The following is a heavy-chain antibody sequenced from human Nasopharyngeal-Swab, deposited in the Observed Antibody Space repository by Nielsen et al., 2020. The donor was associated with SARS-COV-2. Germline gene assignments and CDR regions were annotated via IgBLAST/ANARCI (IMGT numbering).Heavy chain of an antibody. Sequence: GESLKISCAASGFTFSSYAMSWVRQDPGKGLEWVSAISGSGGSTYYADSVKGRFTISRDNSKNTLYLQMNSLRAEDTAVYYCAKVVRGHCGGDCPDWYFDLWGRGTLVTVSS. CDR2: ISGSGGST. D-gene: IGHD2-21*02. V-gene: IGHV3-23*01. CDR1: GFTFSSYA. J-gene: IGHJ2*01. CDR3: AKVVRGHCGGDCPDWYFDL.